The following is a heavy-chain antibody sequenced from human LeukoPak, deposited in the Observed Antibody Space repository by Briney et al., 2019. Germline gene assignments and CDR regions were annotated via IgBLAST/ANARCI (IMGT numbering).Heavy chain of an antibody. Sequence: SSETLSLTCSVSGGSISSGSYYWAWIRQPPGKGLEWIASIHYNGNAFYNPSLKSRVTISIDTSENQFSLKVKSLTAADTAVYFCAITPRPKNIFDPWGQGTLVTVSS. CDR1: GGSISSGSYY. J-gene: IGHJ5*02. V-gene: IGHV4-39*07. D-gene: IGHD6-6*01. CDR2: IHYNGNA. CDR3: AITPRPKNIFDP.